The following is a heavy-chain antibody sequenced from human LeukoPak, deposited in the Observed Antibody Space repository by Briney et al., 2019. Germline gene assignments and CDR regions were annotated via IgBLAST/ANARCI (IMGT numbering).Heavy chain of an antibody. CDR3: ARDPGYCSGGSCYNWFDP. CDR2: IYYSGST. V-gene: IGHV4-39*07. Sequence: PSETLSLTCTVSGGSISSSSYYWGWIRQPPGKGLEWIGSIYYSGSTYYNPSLKSRVTISVDTSKNQFSLKLSSVTAADTAVYYCARDPGYCSGGSCYNWFDPWGQGTLVTVSS. CDR1: GGSISSSSYY. D-gene: IGHD2-15*01. J-gene: IGHJ5*02.